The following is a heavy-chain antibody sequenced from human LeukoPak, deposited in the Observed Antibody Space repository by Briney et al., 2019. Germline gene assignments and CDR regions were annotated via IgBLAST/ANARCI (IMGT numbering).Heavy chain of an antibody. CDR2: IYSGGRT. D-gene: IGHD6-6*01. CDR3: ARAGSSPYYYYGMDV. J-gene: IGHJ6*02. CDR1: GFTVSSNY. V-gene: IGHV3-66*01. Sequence: GGSLRLSCAASGFTVSSNYMSWVRQAPGKGLEWVSVIYSGGRTYYADSVKGRFTISRDNSKNTLYLQMNSLRAEDTAVNYCARAGSSPYYYYGMDVWGQGTTVTVSS.